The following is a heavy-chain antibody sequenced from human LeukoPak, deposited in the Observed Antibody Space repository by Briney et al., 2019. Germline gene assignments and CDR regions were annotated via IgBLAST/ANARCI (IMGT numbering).Heavy chain of an antibody. Sequence: GGSLRLSCAASGFTFSSYEMNWVRQAPGKGLEWVSYITSSGSTIYYADSVKGRFTISRDNAKNTLYLQMNSLRAEDTAVYYCARERHYYDSSVLDYWGQGTPVTASS. J-gene: IGHJ4*02. D-gene: IGHD3-22*01. CDR2: ITSSGSTI. CDR1: GFTFSSYE. V-gene: IGHV3-48*03. CDR3: ARERHYYDSSVLDY.